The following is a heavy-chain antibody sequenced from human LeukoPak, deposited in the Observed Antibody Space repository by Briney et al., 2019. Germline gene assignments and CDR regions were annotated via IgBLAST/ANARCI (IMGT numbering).Heavy chain of an antibody. CDR2: ISAYNGNT. Sequence: ASVKVSCKASGYTFTSYGISWVRQAPGQELEWMGWISAYNGNTNYAQKLQGRVTMTTDTSTSTAYMELSRLRSDDTAVYYGARFHYDSSGYYKRVDYWGQGTLVTVSS. J-gene: IGHJ4*02. D-gene: IGHD3-22*01. CDR1: GYTFTSYG. V-gene: IGHV1-18*01. CDR3: ARFHYDSSGYYKRVDY.